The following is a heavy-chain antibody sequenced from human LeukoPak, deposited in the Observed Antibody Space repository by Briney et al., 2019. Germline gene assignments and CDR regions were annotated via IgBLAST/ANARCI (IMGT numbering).Heavy chain of an antibody. J-gene: IGHJ4*02. CDR3: ARANPYYYGSGSYIVPDY. CDR1: GYTFTSYG. D-gene: IGHD3-10*01. Sequence: GASVKVSCKASGYTFTSYGSSWVRQAPGQGLEWMGWISAYNGNTNYAQKLQGRVTMTTDTSTSTAYMELRSLRSDDTAVYYCARANPYYYGSGSYIVPDYWGQGTLVTVSS. V-gene: IGHV1-18*01. CDR2: ISAYNGNT.